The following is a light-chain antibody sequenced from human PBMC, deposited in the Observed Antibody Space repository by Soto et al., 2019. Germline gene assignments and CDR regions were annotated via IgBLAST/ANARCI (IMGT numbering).Light chain of an antibody. CDR2: GAF. CDR3: QQTYTADS. V-gene: IGKV1-39*01. CDR1: QFISKY. Sequence: DIQMTQSPSSLSASVGARVTITCRAGQFISKYLNWYQQKPGTAPKLLIFGAFNFEGGVPSRFSGHGSGTEFTLTISGLTPNDFATLIVQQTYTADSCGPGTAAEIK. J-gene: IGKJ3*01.